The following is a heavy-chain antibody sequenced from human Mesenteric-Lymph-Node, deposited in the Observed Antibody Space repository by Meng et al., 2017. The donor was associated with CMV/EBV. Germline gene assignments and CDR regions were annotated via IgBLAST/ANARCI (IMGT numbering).Heavy chain of an antibody. CDR1: GFTFSSYS. CDR3: ARDGGWYEYYFDY. J-gene: IGHJ4*02. V-gene: IGHV3-7*01. D-gene: IGHD6-13*01. Sequence: GGSLRLSCAASGFTFSSYSMNWVRQAPGKGLEWVAKIKHDGVEKYYVDSVRGRFTISRDNARNSIYLQMNSLGADDTAVYYCARDGGWYEYYFDYWGQGILVTVSS. CDR2: IKHDGVEK.